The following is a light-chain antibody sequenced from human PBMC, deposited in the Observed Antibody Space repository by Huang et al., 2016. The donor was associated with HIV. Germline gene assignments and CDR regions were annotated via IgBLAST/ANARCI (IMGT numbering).Light chain of an antibody. V-gene: IGKV3-15*01. CDR2: GAS. CDR3: HQYNNWPPWT. Sequence: ETVMTQTPATLSVSPGERATLFCRASQRVGSDLAWYQHKPGQAPRLLIYGASTRPTGIPGRFSGSGSGTEFTLTISSLQSEDFAVYYCHQYNNWPPWTFGQGTKVEIK. CDR1: QRVGSD. J-gene: IGKJ1*01.